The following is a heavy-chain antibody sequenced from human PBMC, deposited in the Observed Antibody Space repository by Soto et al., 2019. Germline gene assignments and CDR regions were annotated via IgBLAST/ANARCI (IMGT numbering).Heavy chain of an antibody. J-gene: IGHJ6*03. CDR2: INDSGNI. CDR3: ARGLIVWFGELSRRGGYYYYMDV. V-gene: IGHV4-34*01. Sequence: QVQLQQWGAGLLKPSETLSLTCAVYGGSFSGYQWSWIRQTPGKGLEWIGEINDSGNINYNPSPKSRVTILVDTAKKQISLELSSVTAADTAVYYCARGLIVWFGELSRRGGYYYYMDVWGKGTTVTVSS. D-gene: IGHD3-10*01. CDR1: GGSFSGYQ.